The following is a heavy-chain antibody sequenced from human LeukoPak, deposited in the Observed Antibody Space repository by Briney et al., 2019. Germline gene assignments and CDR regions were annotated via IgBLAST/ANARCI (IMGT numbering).Heavy chain of an antibody. J-gene: IGHJ4*02. Sequence: PGGSLRLSCAASGFTVSNTFMSWVRQAPGKGLEWVSVIYSVGTTYYADSVKGRFTISRDNSKNTLYLQMNSRRAEDTAVYYCARGSGWLDYWGQGTLVTVSS. D-gene: IGHD6-19*01. V-gene: IGHV3-53*01. CDR1: GFTVSNTF. CDR2: IYSVGTT. CDR3: ARGSGWLDY.